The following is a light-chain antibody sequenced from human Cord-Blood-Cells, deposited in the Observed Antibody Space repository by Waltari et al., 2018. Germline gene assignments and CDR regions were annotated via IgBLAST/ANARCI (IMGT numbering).Light chain of an antibody. V-gene: IGKV4-1*01. CDR3: QQYYSTPCT. Sequence: DIVMPPPPASLPVSLPERATTNCKATQSVFYSSNQNNYLARYQPNPGPPPKLLIYWASTRETGVPDRFSGSGSGTDFTRTICTLQAGDVAVYYCQQYYSTPCTFGQGTKVEIK. CDR1: QSVFYSSNQNNY. J-gene: IGKJ1*01. CDR2: WAS.